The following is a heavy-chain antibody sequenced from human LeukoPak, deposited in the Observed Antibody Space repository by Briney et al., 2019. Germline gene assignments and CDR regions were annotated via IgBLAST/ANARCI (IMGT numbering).Heavy chain of an antibody. CDR2: IYYSGST. CDR1: GGSISSYY. CDR3: ARLVVVAATGGTTEDYYYYGMDV. V-gene: IGHV4-59*08. D-gene: IGHD2-15*01. Sequence: SETLSLTCTVSGGSISSYYWSWIRQPPGKGLEWVGYIYYSGSTNYNPSLKSRVTISVDTSKNQFSLKLSSVTAADTAVYYCARLVVVAATGGTTEDYYYYGMDVWGQGTTVTVS. J-gene: IGHJ6*02.